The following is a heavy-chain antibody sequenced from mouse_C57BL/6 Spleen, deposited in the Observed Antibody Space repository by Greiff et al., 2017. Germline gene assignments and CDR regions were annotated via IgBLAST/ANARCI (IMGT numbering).Heavy chain of an antibody. CDR3: AKKDGYSFAY. D-gene: IGHD2-3*01. CDR1: GYTFTSYW. CDR2: IDPTDSYT. Sequence: QVQLQQPGAELVMPGASVKLSCKASGYTFTSYWMHWVQQRPGQGLEWIGEIDPTDSYTNYNQKFTGKSTLTVDKSSSTAYMQLSSLTSEDAAVYYCAKKDGYSFAYWGQGTLVTVSA. V-gene: IGHV1-69*01. J-gene: IGHJ3*01.